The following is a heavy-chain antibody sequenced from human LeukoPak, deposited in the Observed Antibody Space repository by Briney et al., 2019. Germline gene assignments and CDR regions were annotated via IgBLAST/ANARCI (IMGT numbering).Heavy chain of an antibody. D-gene: IGHD1-26*01. J-gene: IGHJ3*02. V-gene: IGHV4-34*09. CDR2: INHSGST. CDR3: ARGSLVGAGDAFDI. CDR1: GGSFSGYY. Sequence: PSETLSLTCAVYGGSFSGYYWSWIRQPPGKGLEWIGEINHSGSTNYNPSLKSRVTISVDTSKNQFSLKLSSVTAADTAVYYCARGSLVGAGDAFDIWGQGTMVTVSS.